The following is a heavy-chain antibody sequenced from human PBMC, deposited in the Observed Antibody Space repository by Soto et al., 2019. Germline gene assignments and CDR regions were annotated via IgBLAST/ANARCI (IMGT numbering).Heavy chain of an antibody. V-gene: IGHV1-69*01. CDR3: AREVGEYCSGGSCYSTSWFDP. Sequence: QVQLVQSGAEVKKPGSSVKVSCKASGGTFSSYAISWVRQAPGQGLEWMGGIIPIFGTANYAQKFQGRVTITADESTGTAYMELSSLRSEDTAVYYCAREVGEYCSGGSCYSTSWFDPWGQGTLVTVSS. D-gene: IGHD2-15*01. CDR1: GGTFSSYA. CDR2: IIPIFGTA. J-gene: IGHJ5*02.